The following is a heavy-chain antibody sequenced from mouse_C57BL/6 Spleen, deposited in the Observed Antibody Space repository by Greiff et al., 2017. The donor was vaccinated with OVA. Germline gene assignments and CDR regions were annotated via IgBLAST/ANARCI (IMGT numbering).Heavy chain of an antibody. V-gene: IGHV1-81*01. Sequence: QVQLQQSGAELARPGASVKLSCKASGYTFTSSGISWVKQRTGQGLAWIGEIYPRSGNTYYNEKFKGKATLTADKSSSTAYMELRSLTSEDAAVYFCAYDYDVRAYWGQGTLVTVSA. D-gene: IGHD2-4*01. J-gene: IGHJ3*01. CDR3: AYDYDVRAY. CDR2: IYPRSGNT. CDR1: GYTFTSSG.